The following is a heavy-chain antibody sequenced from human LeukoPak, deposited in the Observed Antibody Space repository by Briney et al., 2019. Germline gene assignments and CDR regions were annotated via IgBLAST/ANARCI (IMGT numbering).Heavy chain of an antibody. CDR2: ISYDGSNK. CDR1: GFTFSSYG. D-gene: IGHD4-17*01. CDR3: ATLYGDDAFDI. J-gene: IGHJ3*02. V-gene: IGHV3-30*03. Sequence: GRSLRLSCAASGFTFSSYGMHWVRQAPGKGLEWVAVISYDGSNKYYADSVKGRFTISRDNSKNTLYLQMNSLRAEDTAVYYCATLYGDDAFDIWGQGTMVTVS.